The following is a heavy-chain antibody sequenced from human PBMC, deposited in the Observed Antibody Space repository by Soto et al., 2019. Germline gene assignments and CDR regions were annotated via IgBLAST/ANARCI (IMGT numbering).Heavy chain of an antibody. CDR1: GYTFTGYY. Sequence: ASVKVSCKASGYTFTGYYMHWVRQAPGQGLEWMGWINTNSDGTNYAQKFQGWVTMTRDTSISTAYMELSRLRSDDTAVYYCARGRSSWYSDGMDVWGQGTTVTVSS. D-gene: IGHD6-13*01. CDR2: INTNSDGT. V-gene: IGHV1-2*04. CDR3: ARGRSSWYSDGMDV. J-gene: IGHJ6*02.